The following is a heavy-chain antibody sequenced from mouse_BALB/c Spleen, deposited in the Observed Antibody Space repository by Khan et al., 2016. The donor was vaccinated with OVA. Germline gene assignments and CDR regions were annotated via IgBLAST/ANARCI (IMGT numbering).Heavy chain of an antibody. Sequence: VQLKQSGAELVKPAASVTLSCTVSGFSINDTYMHWVKQRLEQGLEWIGRIDPANGNTKYDPTLQGQATITADTSSNPAYLQLSSLTSEDTAVYYCAGINAWGQGTTLTVSS. CDR3: AGINA. V-gene: IGHV14-3*02. CDR2: IDPANGNT. J-gene: IGHJ2*01. CDR1: GFSINDTY.